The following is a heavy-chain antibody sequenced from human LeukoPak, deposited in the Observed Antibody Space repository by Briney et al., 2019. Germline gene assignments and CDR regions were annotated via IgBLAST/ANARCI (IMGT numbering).Heavy chain of an antibody. CDR3: ATGADYDILRTYYYYYGMDV. V-gene: IGHV1-2*02. Sequence: ASVKVSCKASGYTFTGYYMHWVRQAPGQGLEWMGWINPNSGGTNYAQKFQGRVTMTRDTSISTAYMELSRLRSDDTAVYYCATGADYDILRTYYYYYGMDVWGQGTTVTVSS. J-gene: IGHJ6*02. CDR2: INPNSGGT. CDR1: GYTFTGYY. D-gene: IGHD3-9*01.